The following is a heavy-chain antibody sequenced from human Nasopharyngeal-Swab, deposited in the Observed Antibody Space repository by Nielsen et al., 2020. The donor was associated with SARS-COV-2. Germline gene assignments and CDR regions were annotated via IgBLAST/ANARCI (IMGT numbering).Heavy chain of an antibody. CDR1: GFTFSSFW. V-gene: IGHV3-74*01. D-gene: IGHD2/OR15-2a*01. Sequence: GESLKISCAASGFTFSSFWMHWVRQAPGKGLVWVSRINTVGSSTIYADSVKGRFTISRDNSKNTLSLQMNSLRAEDTAVYYCAKDLRGPYFFWGQGTLVTVSS. CDR3: AKDLRGPYFF. J-gene: IGHJ4*02. CDR2: INTVGSST.